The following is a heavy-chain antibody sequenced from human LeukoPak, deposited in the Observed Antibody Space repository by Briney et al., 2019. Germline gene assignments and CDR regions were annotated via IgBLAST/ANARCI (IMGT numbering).Heavy chain of an antibody. D-gene: IGHD3-3*01. V-gene: IGHV1-24*01. J-gene: IGHJ4*01. CDR1: GNTLRELP. CDR3: ATRGSDFWSGFDF. CDR2: FDPENAEI. Sequence: GASVKVSCKLSGNTLRELPIQWVRQAGGKGLEWMAGFDPENAEIVYAQKFQGRVTMTEDTSTNTAYMELTSLTSDHTALYYCATRGSDFWSGFDFWGHGTQVTVSS.